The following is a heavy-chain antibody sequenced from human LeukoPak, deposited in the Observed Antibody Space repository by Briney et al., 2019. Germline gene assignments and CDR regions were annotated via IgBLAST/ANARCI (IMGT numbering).Heavy chain of an antibody. D-gene: IGHD2-15*01. CDR3: ARHRGGGSWENWFDP. J-gene: IGHJ5*02. Sequence: PSETPSLTCTVSGGSTSSYYWSWIRRPPGKGLEWIGYGYYTGITNYNPSLKSRVTTSVDTSKSQFSLKLSSVTAADTAVYYCARHRGGGSWENWFDPWGQGTLVTVSS. V-gene: IGHV4-59*08. CDR1: GGSTSSYY. CDR2: GYYTGIT.